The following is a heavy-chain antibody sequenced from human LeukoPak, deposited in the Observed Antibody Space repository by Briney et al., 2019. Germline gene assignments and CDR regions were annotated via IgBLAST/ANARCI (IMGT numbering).Heavy chain of an antibody. D-gene: IGHD5-24*01. V-gene: IGHV1-2*02. J-gene: IGHJ4*02. Sequence: ASVKVSCKASGYTFTSYYMHWVRQAPGQRLEWLGWINPNSGSTNYAQKFQGMVTMTRETSLSTGYMEVSRRRPDDTGVDYCAREGRDGHLSLWGQGTLVTVSS. CDR3: AREGRDGHLSL. CDR1: GYTFTSYY. CDR2: INPNSGST.